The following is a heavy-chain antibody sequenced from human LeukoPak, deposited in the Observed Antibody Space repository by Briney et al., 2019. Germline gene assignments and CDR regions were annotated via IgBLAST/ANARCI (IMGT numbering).Heavy chain of an antibody. D-gene: IGHD3-10*01. CDR1: GGSISSTNW. V-gene: IGHV4-4*02. CDR3: ARGDYYGSRGDY. J-gene: IGHJ4*02. Sequence: SETLSLTRAVSGGSISSTNWWSWVRQPPGKGLEWIGEIYHSGSTNYNPSLKSRVTISADKSKNQFSLKLTYVTAADTAVYYCARGDYYGSRGDYWGQGTLVTVSS. CDR2: IYHSGST.